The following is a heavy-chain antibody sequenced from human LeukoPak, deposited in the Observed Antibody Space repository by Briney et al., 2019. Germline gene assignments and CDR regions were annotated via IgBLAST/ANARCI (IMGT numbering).Heavy chain of an antibody. CDR3: AKDLGLVSSGYDY. CDR2: ISGSGGST. J-gene: IGHJ4*02. CDR1: GFTFSSYA. D-gene: IGHD5-12*01. Sequence: GGSLRLSCAASGFTFSSYAMSWARQAPGTGLEWVSAISGSGGSTYYADSVKGRFTISRDNSKNTLYLQMNSLRAEDTAVYYCAKDLGLVSSGYDYWGQGTLVTVSS. V-gene: IGHV3-23*01.